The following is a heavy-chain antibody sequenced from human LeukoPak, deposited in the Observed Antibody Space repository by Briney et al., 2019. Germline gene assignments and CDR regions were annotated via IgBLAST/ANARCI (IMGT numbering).Heavy chain of an antibody. CDR3: ARRVAYCGGDCYANWFDP. D-gene: IGHD2-21*02. Sequence: SETLSLTCTVSGGSISSSNWWSRVRQPPGKGLEWIGEIYHSGSTNYNPSLKSRVTISVDKSKNQFSLKLSSVTAADTAVYYCARRVAYCGGDCYANWFDPWGQGTLVTVSS. J-gene: IGHJ5*02. CDR1: GGSISSSNW. CDR2: IYHSGST. V-gene: IGHV4-4*02.